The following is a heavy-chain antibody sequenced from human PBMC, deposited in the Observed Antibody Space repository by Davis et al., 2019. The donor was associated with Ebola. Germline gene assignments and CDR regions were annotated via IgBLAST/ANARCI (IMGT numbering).Heavy chain of an antibody. V-gene: IGHV3-7*01. CDR3: ARVGYYYDSSGYYSGAFDI. CDR2: IKQDGSEK. CDR1: GFTFSNYW. Sequence: GGSLRLSCVASGFTFSNYWMTWVRHAPVRGLEWVANIKQDGSEKQYVDSVKGRFTISRDNAKNSLYLQMNSLRDEDTAVYYCARVGYYYDSSGYYSGAFDIWGQGTMVTVSS. J-gene: IGHJ3*02. D-gene: IGHD3-22*01.